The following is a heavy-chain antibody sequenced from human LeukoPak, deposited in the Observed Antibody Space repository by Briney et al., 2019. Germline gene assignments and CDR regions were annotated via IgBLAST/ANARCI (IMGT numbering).Heavy chain of an antibody. CDR3: ARGRKFYDY. CDR1: GFTFSNYW. CDR2: IKQDGSDK. V-gene: IGHV3-7*04. J-gene: IGHJ4*02. Sequence: GGSLRLSCAASGFTFSNYWMSWVRQAPGEGLEWVANIKQDGSDKDYVDSVKGRFTISRDNAKNSLYLQMNSLRAEDTAVFHCARGRKFYDYWGQGTLVSVSS. D-gene: IGHD1-14*01.